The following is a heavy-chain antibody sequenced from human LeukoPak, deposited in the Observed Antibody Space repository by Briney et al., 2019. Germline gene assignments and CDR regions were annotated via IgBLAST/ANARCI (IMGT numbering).Heavy chain of an antibody. CDR1: GGSISGYY. J-gene: IGHJ3*02. Sequence: SETLSLTCSVSGGSISGYYWTWIRQPPGKGLEWIGYIYNSEYTNYNPSLKSRVTISVDTSKNQLSLKLTSVTAGDTAVYYCARPAPSGSYRYAFDIWGQGTMVTVSS. V-gene: IGHV4-59*08. D-gene: IGHD3-16*02. CDR3: ARPAPSGSYRYAFDI. CDR2: IYNSEYT.